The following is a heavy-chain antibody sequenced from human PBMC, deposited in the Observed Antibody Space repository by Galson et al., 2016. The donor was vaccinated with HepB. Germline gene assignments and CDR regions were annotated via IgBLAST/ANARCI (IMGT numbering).Heavy chain of an antibody. CDR3: ATGHLPIAVAGTGWFDP. CDR1: GGSFSGYY. V-gene: IGHV4-34*01. D-gene: IGHD6-19*01. CDR2: INHSGST. J-gene: IGHJ5*02. Sequence: TLSLTCAVYGGSFSGYYWSWIRQPPGKGLEWIGEINHSGSTKYNPSLQSRVTISVDTSKNQFSLKLSSVTAADTAVYYCATGHLPIAVAGTGWFDPWGQGTLVTVSS.